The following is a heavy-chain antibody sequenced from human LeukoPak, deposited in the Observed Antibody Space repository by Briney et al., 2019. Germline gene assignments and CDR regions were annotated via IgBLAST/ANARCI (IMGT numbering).Heavy chain of an antibody. Sequence: ASVKVSCKASGYTFTGYYMHWVRQAPGQGLEWMGWINPNSGGTNYAQKFQGRVTMTRDTSISTAYMELSRLRSDDTAVYYCARDLTPSNYYDSSGYYQDYWGQGTLVTVSS. CDR1: GYTFTGYY. CDR3: ARDLTPSNYYDSSGYYQDY. J-gene: IGHJ4*02. V-gene: IGHV1-2*02. D-gene: IGHD3-22*01. CDR2: INPNSGGT.